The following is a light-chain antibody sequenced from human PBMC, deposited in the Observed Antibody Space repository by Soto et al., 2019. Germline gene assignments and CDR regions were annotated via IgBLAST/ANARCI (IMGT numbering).Light chain of an antibody. V-gene: IGKV3-20*01. CDR1: QSVSSSY. J-gene: IGKJ1*01. CDR2: GAS. Sequence: DIVLTQSPGTLSLSPGERATLSCRASQSVSSSYLAWYQQKPGQAPRLLISGASSRAADIPDRFSGSGSGTDFTLTINRLEPEDFAVYYCQQYDSSPRTFGQGTKVDIK. CDR3: QQYDSSPRT.